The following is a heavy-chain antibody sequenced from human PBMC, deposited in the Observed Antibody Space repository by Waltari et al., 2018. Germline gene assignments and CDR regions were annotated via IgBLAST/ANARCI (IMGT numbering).Heavy chain of an antibody. CDR3: ARYRSGDYDY. J-gene: IGHJ4*02. D-gene: IGHD3-16*02. V-gene: IGHV4-59*08. CDR1: GGSISSYY. CDR2: IYYSGST. Sequence: QVQLQESGPGLVKPSETLSLTCTASGGSISSYYWSGIRQPPGTGLEWIGYIYYSGSTNYNPSLKSRVTISVDTSKNQFSLKLSSVTAADTAVYYCARYRSGDYDYWGQGTLVTVSS.